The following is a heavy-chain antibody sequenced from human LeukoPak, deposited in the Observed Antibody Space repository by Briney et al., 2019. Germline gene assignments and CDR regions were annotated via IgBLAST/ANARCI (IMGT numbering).Heavy chain of an antibody. D-gene: IGHD5-24*01. CDR3: ARSRDGYNILDY. Sequence: PGGSLRLSCAASGFTFSNSAMSWVRQAPGKGLEWVSAILGGGDTTHYADSVKGRFTISRDNSKNTLNLQMNSLRAEDTAIYYCARSRDGYNILDYWGQGTLVTVSS. V-gene: IGHV3-23*01. CDR1: GFTFSNSA. CDR2: ILGGGDTT. J-gene: IGHJ4*02.